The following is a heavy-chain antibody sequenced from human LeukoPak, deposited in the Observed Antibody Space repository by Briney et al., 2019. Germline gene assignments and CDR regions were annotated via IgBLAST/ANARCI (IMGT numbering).Heavy chain of an antibody. CDR2: IQDHGSEK. CDR1: GFTFSDYW. CDR3: ARHLIYWGSPDC. V-gene: IGHV3-7*01. Sequence: GESLTLSCAASGFTFSDYWLTWVRQAPGRGLEWVASIQDHGSEKVYVDSVKGRFIISRDNAKNSLSLQMNSLRAEDTAVYYCARHLIYWGSPDCWGQGTLVTVSS. D-gene: IGHD2-21*01. J-gene: IGHJ4*02.